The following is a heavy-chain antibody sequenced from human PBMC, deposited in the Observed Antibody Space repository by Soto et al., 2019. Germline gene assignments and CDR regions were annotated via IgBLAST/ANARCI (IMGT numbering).Heavy chain of an antibody. CDR3: ARAGSGYYYERGAFDI. CDR2: ISSSSSYI. CDR1: GFTFSSYS. J-gene: IGHJ3*02. V-gene: IGHV3-21*01. D-gene: IGHD3-22*01. Sequence: EVQLVESGGGLVKPGGSLRLSCAASGFTFSSYSMNWVRQAPGKGLEWVSSISSSSSYIYYADSVKGRFTISRDNAKNSLYLQMNSLRAEDTAVYYCARAGSGYYYERGAFDIWGQGTMVTVSS.